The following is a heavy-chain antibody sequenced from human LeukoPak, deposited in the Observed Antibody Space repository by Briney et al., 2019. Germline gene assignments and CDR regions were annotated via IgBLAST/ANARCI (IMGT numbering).Heavy chain of an antibody. CDR1: SDSISSGGYY. D-gene: IGHD4-17*01. CDR3: AREHKSYGDYPYSFDS. V-gene: IGHV4-30-4*01. CDR2: INKKDGT. Sequence: SETLSLTCTVSSDSISSGGYYWGWIRQPAGKGLEFIGYINKKDGTLYNPPLKRRFSISIDTSKNQFSLKLTSVTAAETDVYFCAREHKSYGDYPYSFDSWGQGTLVTVSS. J-gene: IGHJ4*02.